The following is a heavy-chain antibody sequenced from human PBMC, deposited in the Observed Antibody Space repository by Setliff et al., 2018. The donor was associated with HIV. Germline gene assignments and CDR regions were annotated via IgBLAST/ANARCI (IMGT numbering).Heavy chain of an antibody. V-gene: IGHV4-38-2*02. D-gene: IGHD2-21*02. CDR3: ATQGLTVPIPGGYFQH. Sequence: PSETLSLTCTVSGHSITRGYYWGWIRQPPEKGLEWIGSTYHSGTTYYNPSLKSRVAISADTSNNQVSLKLSSVTAADTAVYYCATQGLTVPIPGGYFQHWGPGILVTVSS. CDR2: TYHSGTT. J-gene: IGHJ1*01. CDR1: GHSITRGYY.